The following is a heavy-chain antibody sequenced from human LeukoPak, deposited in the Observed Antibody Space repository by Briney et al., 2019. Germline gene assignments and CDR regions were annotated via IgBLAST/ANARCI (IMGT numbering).Heavy chain of an antibody. CDR2: IYYSGST. J-gene: IGHJ6*02. V-gene: IGHV4-31*03. D-gene: IGHD3-10*01. CDR1: GGSISSGGYY. CDR3: ARITMVRGVIRYYYGMDV. Sequence: SQTLSLTCTVSGGSISSGGYYWSWIRQHPGKGLEWIGYIYYSGSTYYNPSLKSRVTISVDTSKNQFSLKLSSVTAADTAVYYCARITMVRGVIRYYYGMDVWGQGTTVTVSS.